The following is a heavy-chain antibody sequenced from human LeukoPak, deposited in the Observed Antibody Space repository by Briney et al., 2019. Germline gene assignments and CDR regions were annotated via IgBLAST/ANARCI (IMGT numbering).Heavy chain of an antibody. CDR1: GYKFTSYW. Sequence: GESLKIFCQGFGYKFTSYWFGWGSQMPGKGVEEMGMSYPGDSDIRYSPPFQGQVTISADKSMSPAYLQTRSLKASDTATYYSARTNFGGDCDSAIDYWAKEPLVTVS. CDR3: ARTNFGGDCDSAIDY. V-gene: IGHV5-51*01. CDR2: SYPGDSDI. J-gene: IGHJ4*02. D-gene: IGHD2-21*02.